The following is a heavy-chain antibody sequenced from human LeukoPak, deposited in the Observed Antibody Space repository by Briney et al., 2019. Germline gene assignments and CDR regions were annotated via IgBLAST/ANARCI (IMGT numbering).Heavy chain of an antibody. Sequence: PGGSLRLSCAASGFTFSSYEMNWVRQAPGKGLEWVSYISSSGSTIYYADSVKGRFTISRDNAKNSLYLQMNSLRAEDTAVYYCAREEGNLVVVPAAIDYWGQGTLVTVSS. CDR1: GFTFSSYE. D-gene: IGHD2-2*01. CDR2: ISSSGSTI. V-gene: IGHV3-48*03. J-gene: IGHJ4*02. CDR3: AREEGNLVVVPAAIDY.